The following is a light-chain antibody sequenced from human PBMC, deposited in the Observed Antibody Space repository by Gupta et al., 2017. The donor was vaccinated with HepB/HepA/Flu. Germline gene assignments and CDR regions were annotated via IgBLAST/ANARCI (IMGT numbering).Light chain of an antibody. CDR1: NTNVGNQG. V-gene: IGLV10-54*04. J-gene: IGLJ3*02. Sequence: QTGLPQPPSVSNALRPTATRTCTGNNTNVGNQGAAWPQQHRGHPLKLPSDRNNNRPSGISERFSAYRSGNTAALTITGLQPEDEADYYWSAYDSSLSFWMFGGGTKLTVL. CDR3: SAYDSSLSFWM. CDR2: RNN.